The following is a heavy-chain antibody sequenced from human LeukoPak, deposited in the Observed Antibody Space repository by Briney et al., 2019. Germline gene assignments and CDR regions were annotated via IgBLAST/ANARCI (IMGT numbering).Heavy chain of an antibody. V-gene: IGHV1-18*01. CDR2: INPYNGNT. Sequence: GASVKVSCKASGYTFTNYGITWVRQAPGQGLEWMGWINPYNGNTNYAQKIEGRVSMTTDTSTSTAYMEVRNLRSDDTAVFYCARSLHGDSFDIWGQGTMVTVSS. CDR3: ARSLHGDSFDI. CDR1: GYTFTNYG. J-gene: IGHJ3*02.